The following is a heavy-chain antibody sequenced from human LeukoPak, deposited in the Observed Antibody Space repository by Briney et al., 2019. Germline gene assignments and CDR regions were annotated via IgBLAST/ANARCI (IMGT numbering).Heavy chain of an antibody. Sequence: GGSLRLSCAASGFIFSSYWMSWVRQAPGKGLEWVANIKEDGSEKYYMHSMKGRFTISRDNAKNSLYLQMNSLRAEDTAVYYCARVGQGYYDYWGQGALVTVSS. CDR3: ARVGQGYYDY. J-gene: IGHJ4*02. CDR2: IKEDGSEK. CDR1: GFIFSSYW. V-gene: IGHV3-7*02.